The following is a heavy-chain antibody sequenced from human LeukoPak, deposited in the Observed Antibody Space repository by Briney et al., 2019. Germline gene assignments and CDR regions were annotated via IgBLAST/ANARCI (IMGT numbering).Heavy chain of an antibody. V-gene: IGHV3-30*02. Sequence: GGSLRLSCTASGFTFSSFGMHWVRQTPGKGLEWVTFIHNYETAEYYADSVKGRFTISRDNSKNTLYLQMNSLRAEDTAVYYCARCYTYGATWFGGLDVWGQGTTVTVSS. D-gene: IGHD3-10*01. J-gene: IGHJ6*02. CDR2: IHNYETAE. CDR1: GFTFSSFG. CDR3: ARCYTYGATWFGGLDV.